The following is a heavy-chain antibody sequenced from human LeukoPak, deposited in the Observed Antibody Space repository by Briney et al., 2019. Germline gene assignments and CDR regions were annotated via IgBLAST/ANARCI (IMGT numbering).Heavy chain of an antibody. Sequence: SETLSLTCSVSGGSISRSSYYWGWTRQPPGKGLEWIGSIYYSGSTYYNPSLKSRVTISVGTSRNQFSLKLGSVTAADTAVYYCARHGSIATGALTYWGQGTLVTVSS. J-gene: IGHJ4*02. CDR2: IYYSGST. V-gene: IGHV4-39*01. CDR3: ARHGSIATGALTY. CDR1: GGSISRSSYY. D-gene: IGHD6-13*01.